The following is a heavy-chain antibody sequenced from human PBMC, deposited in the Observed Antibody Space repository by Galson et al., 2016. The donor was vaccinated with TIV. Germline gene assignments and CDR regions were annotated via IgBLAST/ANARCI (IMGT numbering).Heavy chain of an antibody. D-gene: IGHD1-1*01. CDR1: GFTFNYYP. V-gene: IGHV3-30-3*01. J-gene: IGHJ4*01. CDR3: AKEVQRRLHY. Sequence: SLRLSCADAGFTFNYYPMHWVRQAPGKGLEWVAVISYDGSGKYYADSVKGRFTISRDNSKNTLYLQMNSLRAEDTAVYYCAKEVQRRLHYWGHGVLVTVS. CDR2: ISYDGSGK.